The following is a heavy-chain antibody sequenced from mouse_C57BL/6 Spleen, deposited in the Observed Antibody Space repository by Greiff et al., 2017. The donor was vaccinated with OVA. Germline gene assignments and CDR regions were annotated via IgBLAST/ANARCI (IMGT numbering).Heavy chain of an antibody. CDR1: GYTFTDYE. CDR3: TGGSTYFDY. D-gene: IGHD5-1*01. V-gene: IGHV1-15*01. J-gene: IGHJ2*01. Sequence: VQLKESGAELVRPGASVTLSCKASGYTFTDYEMHWVKQTPVHGLEWIGAIDPETGGTAYNQKFKGKAILTADKSSSTAYMKLRSLTSEDAAVYYCTGGSTYFDYWGQGTTLTVSS. CDR2: IDPETGGT.